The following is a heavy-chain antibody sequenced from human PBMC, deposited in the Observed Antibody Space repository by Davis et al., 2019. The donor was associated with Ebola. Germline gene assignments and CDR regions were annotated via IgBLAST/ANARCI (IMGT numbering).Heavy chain of an antibody. D-gene: IGHD6-13*01. CDR3: TSTAAGIDY. V-gene: IGHV3-73*01. Sequence: ESLKISCAASGFTFSGSAMHWVRQASGKGLEWVGRIRSKANSYATAYAASVKGRFTISRDDSKNTAYLQMNSLKTEDTAVYYCTSTAAGIDYWGQGTLVTVSS. J-gene: IGHJ4*02. CDR2: IRSKANSYAT. CDR1: GFTFSGSA.